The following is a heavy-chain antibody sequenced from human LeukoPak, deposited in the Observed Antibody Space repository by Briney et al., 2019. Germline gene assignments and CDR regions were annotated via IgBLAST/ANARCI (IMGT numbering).Heavy chain of an antibody. D-gene: IGHD5-12*01. Sequence: SETLSLTCTVSGGSVSSYYWSWIRQPPGKGQEWIGYFSYSGNTNYNPSLKSRVTISVDTSKNQFSLKLRSVTAADTAIYYCARGPLDSGYTYFDYWGQGTLVSVAS. J-gene: IGHJ4*02. CDR2: FSYSGNT. CDR1: GGSVSSYY. V-gene: IGHV4-59*02. CDR3: ARGPLDSGYTYFDY.